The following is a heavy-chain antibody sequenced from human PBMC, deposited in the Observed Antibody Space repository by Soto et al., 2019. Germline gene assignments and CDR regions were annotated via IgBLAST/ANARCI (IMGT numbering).Heavy chain of an antibody. CDR1: GGSISSYY. V-gene: IGHV4-59*12. CDR3: ARAHDFWGGRQQPIDS. Sequence: QVQLQESGPGLVKPSETLSLKCTVSGGSISSYYWNWVRQPPGKGLEWIGSIYYSGTSDYNPSLKSRLTMSVDTSKSQFSLKLSSVTAADTAVYYCARAHDFWGGRQQPIDSWGQGTLVTVSS. J-gene: IGHJ4*02. D-gene: IGHD3-3*01. CDR2: IYYSGTS.